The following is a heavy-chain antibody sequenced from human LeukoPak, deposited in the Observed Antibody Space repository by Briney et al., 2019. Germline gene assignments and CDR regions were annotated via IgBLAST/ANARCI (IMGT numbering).Heavy chain of an antibody. Sequence: SETLSLTCAVYGGSFSGYYWSWIRQPPGKGLEWIGEINHSGSTNYNPSLKSRVTISVDTSKNQFSLKLSSVTAADTAVYYCARQVNWFDPWGQGTLVTVSS. V-gene: IGHV4-34*01. J-gene: IGHJ5*02. CDR3: ARQVNWFDP. CDR2: INHSGST. CDR1: GGSFSGYY.